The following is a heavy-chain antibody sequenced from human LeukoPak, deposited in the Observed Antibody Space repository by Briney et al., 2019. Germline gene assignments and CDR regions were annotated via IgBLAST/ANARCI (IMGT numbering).Heavy chain of an antibody. J-gene: IGHJ4*02. CDR3: AKARVYQLLLFDY. D-gene: IGHD2-2*01. V-gene: IGHV3-23*01. CDR1: RFTFSSYA. Sequence: PGGSLRLSCAASRFTFSSYAMSWVRQAPGKGLEWVSAISGSGGSTYYADSVKGRFTISRDNSKNTLYLQMNCLRAEDTAVYYCAKARVYQLLLFDYWGQGTLVTVSS. CDR2: ISGSGGST.